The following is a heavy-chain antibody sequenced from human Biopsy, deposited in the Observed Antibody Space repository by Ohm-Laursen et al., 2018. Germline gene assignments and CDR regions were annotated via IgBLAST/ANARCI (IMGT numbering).Heavy chain of an antibody. CDR2: IYDRGSTA. Sequence: SETPSLTCTVSGDSVSSGSFYWTWIRQPPGQGLEYIGYIYDRGSTANYNPSLESRVTVSVDMPKNQFSLKLSSVTAADTAIYYCARGMRSSGWPYFDSWGQGTLVTVSS. V-gene: IGHV4-61*01. CDR1: GDSVSSGSFY. CDR3: ARGMRSSGWPYFDS. D-gene: IGHD6-19*01. J-gene: IGHJ4*02.